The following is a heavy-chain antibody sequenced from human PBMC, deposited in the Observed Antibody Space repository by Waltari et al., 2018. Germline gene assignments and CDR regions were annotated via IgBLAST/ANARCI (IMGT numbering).Heavy chain of an antibody. CDR2: ISSSSSYI. D-gene: IGHD2-2*01. Sequence: EVQLVESGGGLVKPGGSLRLSCAASGFTFSSYSMNWVRPAPGKGLEWVSSISSSSSYIYYADSVKGRFTISRDNAKNSLYLQMNSLRAEDTAVYYCARAVVPAAPDAFDIWGQGTMVTVSS. J-gene: IGHJ3*02. V-gene: IGHV3-21*01. CDR3: ARAVVPAAPDAFDI. CDR1: GFTFSSYS.